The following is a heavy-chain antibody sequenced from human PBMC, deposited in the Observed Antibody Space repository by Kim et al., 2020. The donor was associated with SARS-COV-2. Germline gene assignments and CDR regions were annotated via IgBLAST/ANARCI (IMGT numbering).Heavy chain of an antibody. V-gene: IGHV1-18*01. CDR2: ISAYNGNT. CDR1: GYTFTSYG. Sequence: ASVKVSCKASGYTFTSYGISWVRQAPGQGLEWMGWISAYNGNTNYAQKLQGRVTMTTDTSTSTAYMELRSLRSDDTAVYYCARGTVVVVAATPELYGDYEGYWGQGTLVTVSS. J-gene: IGHJ4*02. CDR3: ARGTVVVVAATPELYGDYEGY. D-gene: IGHD2-15*01.